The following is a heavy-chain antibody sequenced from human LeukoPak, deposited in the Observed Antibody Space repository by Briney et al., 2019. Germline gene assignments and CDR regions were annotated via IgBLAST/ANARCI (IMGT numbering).Heavy chain of an antibody. CDR1: GYSFNSYW. D-gene: IGHD6-13*01. CDR2: IDPSDSYT. J-gene: IGHJ3*02. V-gene: IGHV5-10-1*01. Sequence: GASLKISCKGSGYSFNSYWISWVRQMPGKGLEWMGKIDPSDSYTNYSPSFQGHVTISTDKSISTAYLQWSSLKASDTAMYYCARQSSSWSHDAFDIWGQGTMVTVSS. CDR3: ARQSSSWSHDAFDI.